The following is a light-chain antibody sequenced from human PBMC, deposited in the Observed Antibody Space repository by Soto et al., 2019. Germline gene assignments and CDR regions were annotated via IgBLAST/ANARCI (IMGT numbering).Light chain of an antibody. CDR1: QNIRTY. Sequence: DIQMTQSPSSLAASVGDRVTITCRASQNIRTYLNWYQQKPGKAPNLLISAVSSLQSGVPSRFSGSGSGTDFSLTISSLQPEDFATYYCQQSYGTPWTFGQGTKVEIK. V-gene: IGKV1-39*01. CDR3: QQSYGTPWT. J-gene: IGKJ1*01. CDR2: AVS.